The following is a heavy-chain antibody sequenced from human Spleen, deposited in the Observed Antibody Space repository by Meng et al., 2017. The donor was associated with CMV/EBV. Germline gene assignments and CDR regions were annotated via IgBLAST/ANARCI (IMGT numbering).Heavy chain of an antibody. CDR1: GSLRGNQ. CDR3: ARARRGFLEWFLGYYFDS. Sequence: GSLRGNQRGMIHPTQGEGPEWIGKIKINGSPNLNPFLKSRVTISVDTSKNHFSLRLGSLTAADTAVYYCARARRGFLEWFLGYYFDSWGQVTLVTVSS. J-gene: IGHJ4*02. V-gene: IGHV4-34*01. CDR2: IKINGSP. D-gene: IGHD3-3*01.